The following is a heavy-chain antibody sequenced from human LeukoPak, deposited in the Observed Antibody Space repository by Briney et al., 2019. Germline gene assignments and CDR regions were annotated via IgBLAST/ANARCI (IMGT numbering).Heavy chain of an antibody. V-gene: IGHV3-23*01. CDR3: ASFSYGSGSYGDAFDI. J-gene: IGHJ3*02. D-gene: IGHD3-10*01. CDR1: GFTFSSYA. Sequence: GGSLRLSCAASGFTFSSYAMSWVRQAPGKGLEWVSAISGSGGSTYYADSVKGRFTISRDNAKNSLYLQMNSLRAEDTAVYYCASFSYGSGSYGDAFDIWGQGTMVTVSS. CDR2: ISGSGGST.